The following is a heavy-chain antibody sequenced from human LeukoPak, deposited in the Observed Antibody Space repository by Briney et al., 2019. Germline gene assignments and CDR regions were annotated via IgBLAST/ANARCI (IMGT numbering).Heavy chain of an antibody. J-gene: IGHJ4*02. CDR2: IYYSGST. Sequence: SETLSLTCTVSGGSISNKYWSWIRQPPGKGLEWIGYIYYSGSTNYNPSLKSRVTMSVDTSKNQFSLKLSSVTAADTAVYYCARERPQYSSSWYFDYWGQGTLVTVSS. CDR1: GGSISNKY. CDR3: ARERPQYSSSWYFDY. D-gene: IGHD6-13*01. V-gene: IGHV4-59*12.